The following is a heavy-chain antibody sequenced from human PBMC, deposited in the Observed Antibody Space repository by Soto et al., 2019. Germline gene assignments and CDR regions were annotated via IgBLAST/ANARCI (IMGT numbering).Heavy chain of an antibody. D-gene: IGHD4-17*01. V-gene: IGHV4-59*01. CDR3: ARVDYGDFIDAFDI. CDR1: GGSISSYY. Sequence: QVQLQESGPGLVKPSETLSLTCTVSGGSISSYYWSWIRQPPGKGLEWIGYIYYSGSTNYNPSLKSRVTISVDTSKSQFSLKLSSVTAADTAVYYCARVDYGDFIDAFDIWCQGTMVTVSS. CDR2: IYYSGST. J-gene: IGHJ3*02.